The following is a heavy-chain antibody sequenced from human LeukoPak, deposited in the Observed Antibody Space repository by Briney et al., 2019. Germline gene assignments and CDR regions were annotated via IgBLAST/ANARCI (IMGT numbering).Heavy chain of an antibody. D-gene: IGHD3-10*01. CDR2: IYRGGDT. CDR1: GFDVSRIY. CDR3: ARVQGGGFRTADF. V-gene: IGHV3-66*02. Sequence: PGGSLRLSCAASGFDVSRIYMSWVGQAPGKGVEWVSLIYRGGDTFYAESGRGRFTISRDNCRNRVFLRMKSMRGEDTAIYYCARVQGGGFRTADFWGQGTVVTVSS. J-gene: IGHJ4*02.